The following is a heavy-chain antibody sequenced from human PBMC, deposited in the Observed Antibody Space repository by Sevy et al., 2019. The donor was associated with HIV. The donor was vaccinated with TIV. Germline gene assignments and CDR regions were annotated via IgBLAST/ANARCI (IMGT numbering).Heavy chain of an antibody. D-gene: IGHD3-3*01. V-gene: IGHV3-53*01. CDR2: FYISDNT. CDR3: ATTTFRFFDN. CDR1: GFNVSSTY. J-gene: IGHJ4*02. Sequence: GGYLRLSCEASGFNVSSTYMSWVRQAPGKGLEWVSVFYISDNTYYADSVKGRFTISRDNFKNTVHLQMDSLRAEDTALYYCATTTFRFFDNWGQGILVTVSS.